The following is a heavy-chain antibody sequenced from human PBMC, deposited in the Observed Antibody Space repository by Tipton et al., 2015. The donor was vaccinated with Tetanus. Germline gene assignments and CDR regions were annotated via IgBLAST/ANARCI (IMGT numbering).Heavy chain of an antibody. CDR3: ASGSFTYYYDSSDDRGLYYFDY. CDR1: GGSFSGYY. J-gene: IGHJ4*02. V-gene: IGHV4-34*01. CDR2: INHSGST. D-gene: IGHD3-22*01. Sequence: TLSLTCAVYGGSFSGYYWSWIRQPPGKGLEWIGEINHSGSTNYNPSLKSRVTISVDTSKNQFSLKLSSVTAADTAVYYCASGSFTYYYDSSDDRGLYYFDYWGQGTLVTVSS.